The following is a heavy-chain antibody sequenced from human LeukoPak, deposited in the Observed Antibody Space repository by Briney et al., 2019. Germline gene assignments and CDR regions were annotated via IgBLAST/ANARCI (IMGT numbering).Heavy chain of an antibody. V-gene: IGHV3-23*01. Sequence: GGSLRLSCAASGFTFSSYAMSWVRQAPGKGLEWVSAISGSGGSTYYADSVKGRFTISRDNSKNTLYLQMNSLRAEDTAVYYCAKELAYGDYEDYYYGMDVWGQGTTVTVSS. CDR3: AKELAYGDYEDYYYGMDV. CDR1: GFTFSSYA. D-gene: IGHD4-17*01. CDR2: ISGSGGST. J-gene: IGHJ6*02.